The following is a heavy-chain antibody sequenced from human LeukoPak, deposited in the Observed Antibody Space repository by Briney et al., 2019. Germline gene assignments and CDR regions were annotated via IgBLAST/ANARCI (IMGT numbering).Heavy chain of an antibody. CDR2: ISSSGATI. J-gene: IGHJ4*02. CDR3: TRDAGTRLKYSFGYGDY. V-gene: IGHV3-48*03. Sequence: GGSLRLSCVASGFTFHNYEMNWVRQAPGKGLEWVSYISSSGATIYYADAVKGRFTISRDNAKSPLYLQMNSLRAEDTAVYYCTRDAGTRLKYSFGYGDYWGQGALVTVSS. CDR1: GFTFHNYE. D-gene: IGHD5-18*01.